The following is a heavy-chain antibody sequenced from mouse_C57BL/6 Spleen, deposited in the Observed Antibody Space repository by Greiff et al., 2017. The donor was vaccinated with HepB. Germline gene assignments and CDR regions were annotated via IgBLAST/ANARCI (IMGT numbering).Heavy chain of an antibody. V-gene: IGHV3-6*01. CDR2: ISYDGSN. D-gene: IGHD1-1*01. CDR1: GYSITSGYY. J-gene: IGHJ1*03. CDR3: ARDYGSSNWYFDV. Sequence: DVQLQESGPGLVKPSQSLSLTCSVTGYSITSGYYWNWIRQFPGNKLEWMGYISYDGSNNYNPSLKNRTSITRDTSKNQFFLKLNSVTTEDTATYYCARDYGSSNWYFDVWGTGTTVTVSS.